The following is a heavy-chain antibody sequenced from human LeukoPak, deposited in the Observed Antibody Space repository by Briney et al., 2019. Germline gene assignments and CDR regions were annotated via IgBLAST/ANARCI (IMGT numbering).Heavy chain of an antibody. CDR3: AKQVGIQLWSGGYYFDY. D-gene: IGHD5-18*01. Sequence: GGSLRLSCAASGFTFSSYSMNWVRQAPGKGLEWVSYISSSSSTIYYADSVKGRFTISRDNAKNSLYLQMNSLRAEDTAVYYCAKQVGIQLWSGGYYFDYWGQGTLVTVSS. J-gene: IGHJ4*02. CDR2: ISSSSSTI. CDR1: GFTFSSYS. V-gene: IGHV3-48*04.